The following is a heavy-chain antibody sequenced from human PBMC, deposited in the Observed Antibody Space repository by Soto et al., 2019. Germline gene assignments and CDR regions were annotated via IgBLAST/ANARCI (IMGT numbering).Heavy chain of an antibody. CDR1: GCPFSSYA. V-gene: IGHV1-69*01. J-gene: IGHJ4*02. D-gene: IGHD3-3*01. CDR2: IIPICGTA. Sequence: QVQLVQSGAEVQKPGSSVKVSCKASGCPFSSYAISWVRPAPGHGLEWMGGIIPICGTANYARKFQGRVTITADESTSTADIELSSLRSEDTAVYYCARDQPSKNYEFWCGSLDYWGQGTLVTVSS. CDR3: ARDQPSKNYEFWCGSLDY.